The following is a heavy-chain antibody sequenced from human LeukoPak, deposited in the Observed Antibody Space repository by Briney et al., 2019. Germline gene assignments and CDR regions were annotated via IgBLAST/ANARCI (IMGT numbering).Heavy chain of an antibody. CDR3: ATRGRSSSGHGFSLDC. CDR2: IYSGGGT. J-gene: IGHJ4*02. V-gene: IGHV3-66*01. D-gene: IGHD6-6*01. CDR1: GFIFSNYA. Sequence: GRSPRLSCAASGFIFSNYAMHWVRQAPGKGLEWVSLIYSGGGTYYADSVKGRFTISRDNSKNTVYLQMNSLRAEDTAVYYCATRGRSSSGHGFSLDCWGQGTLVIVSS.